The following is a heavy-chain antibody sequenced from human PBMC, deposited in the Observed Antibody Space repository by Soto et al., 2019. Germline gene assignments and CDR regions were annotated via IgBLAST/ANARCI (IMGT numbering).Heavy chain of an antibody. D-gene: IGHD2-15*01. Sequence: FGPTLVNPTQTLTLTCTFSGFSLSTSGVGVGWIRQPPGKALEWLALIFWDGDRRYSPSLNSRLTITKDPSENQVVLTMTNMDPVDTATYSCAFSRRRASCSGGNCYFCVYWGQGTLVTVSS. CDR2: IFWDGDR. CDR1: GFSLSTSGVG. V-gene: IGHV2-5*02. J-gene: IGHJ4*02. CDR3: AFSRRRASCSGGNCYFCVY.